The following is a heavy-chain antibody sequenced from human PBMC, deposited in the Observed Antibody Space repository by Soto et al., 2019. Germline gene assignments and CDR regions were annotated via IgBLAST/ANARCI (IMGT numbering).Heavy chain of an antibody. CDR2: ISGSGGST. CDR3: AKTPTSYYYYYMDV. V-gene: IGHV3-23*01. D-gene: IGHD2-2*01. Sequence: GGSLRLSCAASGFTFSSYAMSWVRQAPGKGLEWVSAISGSGGSTYYADSVKGRFTISRDNSKNTLYLQMNSLRAEDTAVYYCAKTPTSYYYYYMDVWGKGTTVTVSS. J-gene: IGHJ6*03. CDR1: GFTFSSYA.